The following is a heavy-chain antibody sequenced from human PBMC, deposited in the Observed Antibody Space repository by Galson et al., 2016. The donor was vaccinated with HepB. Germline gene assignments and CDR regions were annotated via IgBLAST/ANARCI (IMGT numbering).Heavy chain of an antibody. CDR1: GGSITSDHFY. CDR2: IYYSGST. D-gene: IGHD2-15*01. CDR3: ARSRPSPAWSFGQDRYGMDD. Sequence: TLSLTCTLSGGSITSDHFYWSWLRQRPGKGLEWIGYIYYSGSTYYNPSLDGRVFISVGSSERQFSLKMYGVTAADAAVYYCARSRPSPAWSFGQDRYGMDDWGQGTTVIVSS. J-gene: IGHJ6*02. V-gene: IGHV4-31*03.